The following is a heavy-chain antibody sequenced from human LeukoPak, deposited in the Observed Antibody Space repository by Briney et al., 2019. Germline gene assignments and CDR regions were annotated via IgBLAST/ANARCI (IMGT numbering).Heavy chain of an antibody. J-gene: IGHJ4*02. CDR2: IYYSGST. Sequence: PETLSLTCTVSGGSVSSGSYYWSWIRQPPGKGLEWIGNIYYSGSTNYNPSLKSRVTMSVDTSKNQFSLRLSSVTAADTAVFYCARALGYGGSYLAYWGQGTLVTVSS. D-gene: IGHD1-26*01. CDR1: GGSVSSGSYY. CDR3: ARALGYGGSYLAY. V-gene: IGHV4-61*01.